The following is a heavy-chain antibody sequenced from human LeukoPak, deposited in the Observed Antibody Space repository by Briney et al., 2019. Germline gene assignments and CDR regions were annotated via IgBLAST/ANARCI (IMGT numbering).Heavy chain of an antibody. Sequence: SETLSLTCTVSGGSISSYYWGWIRQPPGKGLEWIGSIYYSGSTYYNPSLKSRVTISVDTSKNQFSLKLSSVTAADTAVYYCARGYSSGWYNPPHYWGQGTLVTVSS. CDR3: ARGYSSGWYNPPHY. CDR2: IYYSGST. J-gene: IGHJ4*02. V-gene: IGHV4-39*01. CDR1: GGSISSYY. D-gene: IGHD6-19*01.